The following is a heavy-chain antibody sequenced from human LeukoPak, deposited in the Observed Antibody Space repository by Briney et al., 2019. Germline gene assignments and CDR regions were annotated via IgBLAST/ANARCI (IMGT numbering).Heavy chain of an antibody. CDR1: GFTFSSYA. J-gene: IGHJ4*02. CDR3: AKAPAPGYSSSNYFDY. CDR2: ISGSGGYT. D-gene: IGHD6-6*01. Sequence: GSLRLSCAASGFTFSSYAMSWVRQAPGTGLEWVSGISGSGGYTYYADSVKGRFSISRDNSKNTLYLQMNSLRAEDTAVYYCAKAPAPGYSSSNYFDYWGQGTLVTVSS. V-gene: IGHV3-23*01.